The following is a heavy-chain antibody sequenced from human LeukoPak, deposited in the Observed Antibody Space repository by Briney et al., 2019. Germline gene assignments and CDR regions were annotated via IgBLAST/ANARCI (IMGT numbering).Heavy chain of an antibody. V-gene: IGHV4-34*01. J-gene: IGHJ4*02. Sequence: PSETLSLTCAVYGGSFSGYYWSWIRQPPGKGLGWIGEINHSGSTNYNPSLKSRVTISVDTSKNQFSLKLSSVTAADTAVYYCARGGNYDILTGYYRFDYWGQGTLVTVSS. D-gene: IGHD3-9*01. CDR1: GGSFSGYY. CDR2: INHSGST. CDR3: ARGGNYDILTGYYRFDY.